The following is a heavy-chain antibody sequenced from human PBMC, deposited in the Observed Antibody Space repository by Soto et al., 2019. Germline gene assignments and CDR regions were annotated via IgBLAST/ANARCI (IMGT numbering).Heavy chain of an antibody. J-gene: IGHJ4*02. V-gene: IGHV4-59*01. CDR1: GGSISSYY. Sequence: SETLSLTCTVSGGSISSYYWSWIRQPPGKGLEWIGYIYYSGSTNYNPSLKSRVTISVDTSKNQFSLKLSSVTAADTAVYYCARSGGLWDAKTFDYWGQGTLVTVSS. D-gene: IGHD5-18*01. CDR2: IYYSGST. CDR3: ARSGGLWDAKTFDY.